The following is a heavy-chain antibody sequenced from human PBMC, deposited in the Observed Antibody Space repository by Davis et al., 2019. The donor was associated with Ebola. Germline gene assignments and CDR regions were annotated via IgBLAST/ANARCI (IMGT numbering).Heavy chain of an antibody. V-gene: IGHV3-33*08. Sequence: GESLKISCAASGFTFSRYWMSWVRQAPGKGLEWVAVIWYDGSNKYYADSVKGRFTISRDNSKNTLYPQMNSLRAEDTAVYYCVRDPALVVTGGDWFFGLWGRGTLVTVSS. J-gene: IGHJ2*01. CDR3: VRDPALVVTGGDWFFGL. CDR2: IWYDGSNK. D-gene: IGHD2-21*02. CDR1: GFTFSRYW.